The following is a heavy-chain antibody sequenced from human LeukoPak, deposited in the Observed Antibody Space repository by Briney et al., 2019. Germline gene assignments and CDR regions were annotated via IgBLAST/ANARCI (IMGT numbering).Heavy chain of an antibody. J-gene: IGHJ5*02. CDR1: GFTFSSSW. CDR2: INSDGSST. D-gene: IGHD2-2*01. Sequence: GGSLRLSCAASGFTFSSSWMHWVRQAPGKGLVWVSRINSDGSSTSYADSVKGRFNISRDNAKNTLYLQMNSLRAEDTAVYYCAREVIVVVPAAINWFDPWGQGTLVTVSS. V-gene: IGHV3-74*01. CDR3: AREVIVVVPAAINWFDP.